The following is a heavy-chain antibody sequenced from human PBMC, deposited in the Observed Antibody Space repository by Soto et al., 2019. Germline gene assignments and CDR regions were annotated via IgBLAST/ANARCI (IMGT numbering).Heavy chain of an antibody. D-gene: IGHD6-13*01. Sequence: TLSLTCTVSGGSISSSSYYWGWIRQPPGKGLEWIGSIYYSGSTYYNPSLKSRVTISVDTSKNQFSLKLSSVTAADTAVYYCARWAAAGTKRGAYYYYGMDVWGQGTTVTVSS. J-gene: IGHJ6*02. CDR1: GGSISSSSYY. V-gene: IGHV4-39*01. CDR3: ARWAAAGTKRGAYYYYGMDV. CDR2: IYYSGST.